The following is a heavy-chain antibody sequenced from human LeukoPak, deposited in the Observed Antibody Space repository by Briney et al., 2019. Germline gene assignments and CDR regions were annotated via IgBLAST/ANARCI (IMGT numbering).Heavy chain of an antibody. Sequence: GGSLRLSCAASGFTFSTYAMSWVRQAPGKGLEWVSAISGSGGSTYYADSVKGRFTISRDNSKNTLYLQMNSLRAEDTAVYYCAKDRAYSSSIGDYWGQGTLVTVSS. D-gene: IGHD6-6*01. J-gene: IGHJ4*02. CDR1: GFTFSTYA. CDR2: ISGSGGST. CDR3: AKDRAYSSSIGDY. V-gene: IGHV3-23*01.